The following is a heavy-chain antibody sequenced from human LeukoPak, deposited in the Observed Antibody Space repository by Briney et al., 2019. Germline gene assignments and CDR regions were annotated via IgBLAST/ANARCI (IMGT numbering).Heavy chain of an antibody. J-gene: IGHJ4*02. Sequence: PGRSLRLPCAASGFTFSSYAMHWVRQAPGKGLEWVATISYDGDNKYYADSVKGRFTISRDNSKNTLYLQMNSLRAEDTAVYYCARTRDFYDSSGHFDYWCQGTLVTVSS. V-gene: IGHV3-30-3*01. D-gene: IGHD3-22*01. CDR2: ISYDGDNK. CDR1: GFTFSSYA. CDR3: ARTRDFYDSSGHFDY.